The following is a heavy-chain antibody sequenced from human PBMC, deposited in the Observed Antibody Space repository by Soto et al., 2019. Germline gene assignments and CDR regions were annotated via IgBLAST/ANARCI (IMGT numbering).Heavy chain of an antibody. CDR2: ISYDGAYQ. CDR1: GFTFSNYA. J-gene: IGHJ4*02. CDR3: AKDRILYCTKGVCPGSYFDY. V-gene: IGHV3-30*18. Sequence: GGSLRLSCTASGFTFSNYAVHWVRQAPGKGLEWVADISYDGAYQFYGDSVKGRFTISRDNSKNTLYLQMDSLGIEDTAIYYCAKDRILYCTKGVCPGSYFDYWGRGTLVTVSS. D-gene: IGHD2-8*01.